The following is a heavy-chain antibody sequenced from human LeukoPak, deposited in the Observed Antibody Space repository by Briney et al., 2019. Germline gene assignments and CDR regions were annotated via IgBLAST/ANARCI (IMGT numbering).Heavy chain of an antibody. CDR1: GGAINNYY. Sequence: QASETLSLTCTVSGGAINNYYWSWLQQPPGKRLEWIAYVSYSGSSSSNPSFESRVTISVDMAKNQFSLRLSSVTASDTAVYYCARLQGRGDNYLDYWGQGTLVTVSS. V-gene: IGHV4-59*08. J-gene: IGHJ4*02. D-gene: IGHD7-27*01. CDR3: ARLQGRGDNYLDY. CDR2: VSYSGSS.